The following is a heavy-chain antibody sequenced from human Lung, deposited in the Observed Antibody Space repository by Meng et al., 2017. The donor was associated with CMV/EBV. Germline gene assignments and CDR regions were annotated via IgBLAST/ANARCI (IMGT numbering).Heavy chain of an antibody. Sequence: GESLKISCKGSGYSFTSYWIGWVRQMPGKGLEWMGIIYPGDSDTRYSPSFQGQVTISADKSISTAYLQWSSLKASDTAMYYCARHRSLDYGGNGNYYHYYKVLTSGAKGQRSPSP. CDR1: GYSFTSYW. J-gene: IGHJ6*02. CDR2: IYPGDSDT. V-gene: IGHV5-51*01. CDR3: ARHRSLDYGGNGNYYHYYKVLTS. D-gene: IGHD4-23*01.